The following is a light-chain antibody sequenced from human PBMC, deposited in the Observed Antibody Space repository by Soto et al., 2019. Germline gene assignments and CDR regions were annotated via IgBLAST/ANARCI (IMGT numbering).Light chain of an antibody. J-gene: IGKJ1*01. CDR3: QQRYSTLWT. V-gene: IGKV1-39*01. CDR1: QSISSY. CDR2: AAS. Sequence: DIQMTQSPSSLYASVGDRVTSTCRASQSISSYLNWYQQKPGKAPKLLIYAASSLQSGVPSRFSGSGSGTDFTLTISSLQPEDFATYYCQQRYSTLWTFGQGTKVEIK.